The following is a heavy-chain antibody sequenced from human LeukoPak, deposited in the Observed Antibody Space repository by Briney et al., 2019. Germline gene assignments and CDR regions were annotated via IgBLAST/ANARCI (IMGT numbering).Heavy chain of an antibody. CDR1: GFTFSSYG. CDR2: IRYDGSNK. Sequence: GGSLRLSCAASGFTFSSYGMHWVRQAPGKGLEWVAFIRYDGSNKYYADSVKGRFTISRDNSKNTLYLQMNSLRAEDTAVYYCAKEPFSYCSSTSCSPDPGGQGTLVTVSS. V-gene: IGHV3-30*02. D-gene: IGHD2-2*01. J-gene: IGHJ5*02. CDR3: AKEPFSYCSSTSCSPDP.